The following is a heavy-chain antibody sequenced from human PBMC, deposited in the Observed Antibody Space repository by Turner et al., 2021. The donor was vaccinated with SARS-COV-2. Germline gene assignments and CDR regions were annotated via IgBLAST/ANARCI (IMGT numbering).Heavy chain of an antibody. V-gene: IGHV4-39*01. D-gene: IGHD3-10*01. CDR2: IYYSGST. CDR3: ARLLNPGSYYYYYYGMDV. J-gene: IGHJ6*02. Sequence: QLQLQESGPGLLKPSETLSLTCTVSGGSISSSNYYWGWIRQPPGKGLEWIGSIYYSGSTYYNPSLKSRVTISVDTSKNQFSLKLSSVTAADTAVYYCARLLNPGSYYYYYYGMDVWGQGTTVTVSS. CDR1: GGSISSSNYY.